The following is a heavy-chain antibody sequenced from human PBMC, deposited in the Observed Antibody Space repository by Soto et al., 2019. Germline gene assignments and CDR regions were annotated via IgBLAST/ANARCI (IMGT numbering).Heavy chain of an antibody. J-gene: IGHJ5*02. Sequence: QVQLQQWGARLLKPSETLSLTCAMNGGSFSGFYWSWLRQPPGKGLEWIGEINHSGTTNYNPSLQSRVTISLDTSQTHVSLNLTSVTAADAALYFCALVHGDSGGNWFDPWGQGTLVAVSS. V-gene: IGHV4-34*01. CDR1: GGSFSGFY. D-gene: IGHD4-17*01. CDR2: INHSGTT. CDR3: ALVHGDSGGNWFDP.